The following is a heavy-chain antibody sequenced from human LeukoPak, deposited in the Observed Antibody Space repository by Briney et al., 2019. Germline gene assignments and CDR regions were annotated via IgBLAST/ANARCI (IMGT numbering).Heavy chain of an antibody. V-gene: IGHV4-30-4*08. CDR1: GGSISSGDYY. Sequence: SETLSLTCTVSGGSISSGDYYWSWIRQPPGKGLEWIGYIYYSGSTCYNPSLKSRVTISVDTSKNQFSLKLSSVTAADTAVYYCARASKGITMIVVGFDYWGQGTLVTVSS. CDR2: IYYSGST. CDR3: ARASKGITMIVVGFDY. J-gene: IGHJ4*02. D-gene: IGHD3-22*01.